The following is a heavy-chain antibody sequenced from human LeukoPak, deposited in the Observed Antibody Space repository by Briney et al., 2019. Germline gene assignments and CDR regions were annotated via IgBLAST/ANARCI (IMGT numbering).Heavy chain of an antibody. CDR3: ARGVVVVPAAPHPDYYYYYMDV. CDR1: GGTFSSYA. J-gene: IGHJ6*03. V-gene: IGHV1-69*05. Sequence: SVKVSCKASGGTFSSYAISWVRQAPGQGLEWMGGIIPTFGTANYAQKFQGRVTITTDESTSTAYMELSSLRSEDTAVYYCARGVVVVPAAPHPDYYYYYMDVWGKGTTVTVSS. CDR2: IIPTFGTA. D-gene: IGHD2-2*01.